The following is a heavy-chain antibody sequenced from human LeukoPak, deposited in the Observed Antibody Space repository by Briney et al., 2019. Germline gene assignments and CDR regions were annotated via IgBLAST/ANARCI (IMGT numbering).Heavy chain of an antibody. CDR1: GFTFRNYG. V-gene: IGHV3-30*02. Sequence: GSLRLSCAASGFTFRNYGIHWVRQAPGKGLEWVAFIRYDGSNEYYADSVKGRFTISRDNSKNTLYLQMNSLRAEDTAVYYCAKDVLRYLDWSSFFDYWGQGTLVTVSS. J-gene: IGHJ4*02. D-gene: IGHD3-9*01. CDR3: AKDVLRYLDWSSFFDY. CDR2: IRYDGSNE.